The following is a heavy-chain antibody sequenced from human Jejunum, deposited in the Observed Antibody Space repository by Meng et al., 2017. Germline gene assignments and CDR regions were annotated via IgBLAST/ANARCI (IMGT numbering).Heavy chain of an antibody. Sequence: LVESGGGAGQPGRSLRLSCAASGFIFSRCGMHWVRQAPGKGLEWVAVIWYDGTNEDYADSAKGRFTISRDNSKNTLYLEMNTLRADDTAVYYCARGPSLGGAGSLFDYWGQGTLVTVSS. CDR3: ARGPSLGGAGSLFDY. CDR2: IWYDGTNE. J-gene: IGHJ4*02. V-gene: IGHV3-33*01. D-gene: IGHD1-26*01. CDR1: GFIFSRCG.